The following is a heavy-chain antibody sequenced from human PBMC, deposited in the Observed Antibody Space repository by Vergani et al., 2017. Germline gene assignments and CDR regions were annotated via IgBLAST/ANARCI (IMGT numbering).Heavy chain of an antibody. D-gene: IGHD6-13*01. Sequence: DVHLAESGGGFFQPGGSLRLSCSASGFSFNSYWMHWVRQVSGKGLLWVSRIKSDGSITAYADSVKGRFTIARDNAQNTLYLQMNSWRAEDTAGYYCAGDLVERRGXSRSLWTDYDYGIAVWGQWTTVTVSS. CDR2: IKSDGSIT. V-gene: IGHV3-74*03. J-gene: IGHJ6*02. CDR1: GFSFNSYW. CDR3: AGDLVERRGXSRSLWTDYDYGIAV.